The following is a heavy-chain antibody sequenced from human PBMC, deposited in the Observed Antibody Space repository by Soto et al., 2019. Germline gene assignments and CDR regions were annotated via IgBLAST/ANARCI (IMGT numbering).Heavy chain of an antibody. J-gene: IGHJ6*02. CDR2: TYYRSKWYN. D-gene: IGHD1-26*01. CDR1: GDSVSSNSAA. Sequence: SQTLSLTCAISGDSVSSNSAAWNWIRQSPSRGLEWLGRTYYRSKWYNDYAVSVKSRITINPDTSKNQFSLQLNSVTTEDTAVYYCARDQWPKEGPEVMGATIPTYYYYGMDVWGQGTTVTVSS. CDR3: ARDQWPKEGPEVMGATIPTYYYYGMDV. V-gene: IGHV6-1*01.